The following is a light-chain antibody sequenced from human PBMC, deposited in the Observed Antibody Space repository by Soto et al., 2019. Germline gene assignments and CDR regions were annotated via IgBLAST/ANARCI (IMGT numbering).Light chain of an antibody. J-gene: IGLJ2*01. V-gene: IGLV2-14*01. CDR1: SSDVGGYNF. CDR2: DVS. CDR3: CSYTSSTTVV. Sequence: QSALTQPASVSGSPGQSSTISCTGTSSDVGGYNFVSWYQQHPGKAPKLVIYDVSDRPSGVSNRFSGSKSGNTASLTISGLQAEDEADYYCCSYTSSTTVVFGGGTKVTVL.